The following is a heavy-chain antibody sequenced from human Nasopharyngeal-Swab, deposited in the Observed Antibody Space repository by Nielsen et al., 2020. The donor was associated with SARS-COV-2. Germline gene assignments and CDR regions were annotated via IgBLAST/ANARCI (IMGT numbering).Heavy chain of an antibody. CDR3: ARKGSSRDGSYFDY. D-gene: IGHD3-10*01. J-gene: IGHJ4*02. CDR2: ISGSGGST. CDR1: GFTFSSYA. Sequence: GESLKISCAASGFTFSSYAMSWVRQAPGKGLEWVSAISGSGGSTYYADSVKGRFTISRDNSKNTLYLQMNSLRAEDTAVYYCARKGSSRDGSYFDYWGQGTLVTVSS. V-gene: IGHV3-23*01.